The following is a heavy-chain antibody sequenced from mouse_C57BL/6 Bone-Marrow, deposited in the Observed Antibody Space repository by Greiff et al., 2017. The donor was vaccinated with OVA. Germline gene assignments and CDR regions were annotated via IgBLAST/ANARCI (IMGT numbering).Heavy chain of an antibody. CDR1: GYTFTSYW. V-gene: IGHV1-59*01. Sequence: QVQLQQPGAELVRPGTSVKLSCKASGYTFTSYWMHWVKQRPGQGLEWIGVIDPSDSYTNYNQKFKGKATLTVDTSSSTAYMQLSSLTSEDSAVYYYARSTLWIAYWGQGTLVTVSA. J-gene: IGHJ3*01. CDR2: IDPSDSYT. CDR3: ARSTLWIAY.